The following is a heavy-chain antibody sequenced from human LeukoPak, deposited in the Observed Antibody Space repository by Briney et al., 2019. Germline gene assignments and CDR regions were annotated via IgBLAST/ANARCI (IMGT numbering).Heavy chain of an antibody. V-gene: IGHV4-39*01. CDR3: ARQKYYYGSGSYYWFDP. Sequence: SETLSLTCTVSGGSISSSSYYGGWIRQPPGKGLEWIGSIYYSGTTYYNPSLKSRVTISVDTSKNQFSLKLSSVTAADTAVYYCARQKYYYGSGSYYWFDPWGQGTLVTVSS. J-gene: IGHJ5*02. D-gene: IGHD3-10*01. CDR2: IYYSGTT. CDR1: GGSISSSSYY.